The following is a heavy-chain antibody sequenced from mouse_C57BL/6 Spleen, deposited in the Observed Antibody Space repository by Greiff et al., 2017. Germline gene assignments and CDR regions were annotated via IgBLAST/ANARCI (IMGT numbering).Heavy chain of an antibody. V-gene: IGHV1-64*01. Sequence: QVPLQQPVAELVKPGASVQLSCKASGYTFTSYWMHWVKQRPGHGLEWIGMIHPNSGSTNYNETFKSKATLTVDKSSSTAYMQLSSRTSEDSAVYYCADYYGSSSFAYWGQGTLVTVSA. D-gene: IGHD1-1*01. CDR2: IHPNSGST. J-gene: IGHJ3*01. CDR3: ADYYGSSSFAY. CDR1: GYTFTSYW.